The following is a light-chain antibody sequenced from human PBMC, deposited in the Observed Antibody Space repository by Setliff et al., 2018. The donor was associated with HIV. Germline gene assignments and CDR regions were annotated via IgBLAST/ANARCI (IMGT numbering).Light chain of an antibody. CDR1: QSVSSN. CDR3: QQYDNWPPYT. V-gene: IGKV3-15*01. Sequence: EIVMTQSPATLSVSPGERATLSCRASQSVSSNLAWYQQKPGQAPRLLIYGASTRATGIPARFSGSGSGTEFTLTISSLQSEDFAFYYCQQYDNWPPYTFGQGTK. J-gene: IGKJ2*01. CDR2: GAS.